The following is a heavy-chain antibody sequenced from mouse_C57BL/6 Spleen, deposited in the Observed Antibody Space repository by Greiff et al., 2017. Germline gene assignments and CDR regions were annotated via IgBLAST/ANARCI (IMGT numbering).Heavy chain of an antibody. V-gene: IGHV5-17*01. J-gene: IGHJ4*01. Sequence: EVKLVESGGGLVKPGGSLKLSCAASGFTFSDYGMHWVRQAPEKGLEWVAYISSGSSTIYYAGTVKGRFTFSRDNAKNTLFLQMTSLRSEDTAMYYCARGTGVPYYAMDYWGQGTSVTVSS. CDR2: ISSGSSTI. D-gene: IGHD4-1*01. CDR3: ARGTGVPYYAMDY. CDR1: GFTFSDYG.